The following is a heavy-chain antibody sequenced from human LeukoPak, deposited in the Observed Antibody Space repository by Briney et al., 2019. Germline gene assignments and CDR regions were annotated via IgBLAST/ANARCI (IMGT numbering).Heavy chain of an antibody. CDR1: GGSISSYY. Sequence: PSQTLSLTCTVSGGSISSYYWSWIRQPAGKGLEWIGRIYTSGITSYNPSLKSRVTMSVDTSQNQFSLKLSSVTAADTAVYYCARGDYYYDTSGYYFDYWGQGTLVTVSS. J-gene: IGHJ4*02. D-gene: IGHD3-22*01. CDR3: ARGDYYYDTSGYYFDY. CDR2: IYTSGIT. V-gene: IGHV4-4*07.